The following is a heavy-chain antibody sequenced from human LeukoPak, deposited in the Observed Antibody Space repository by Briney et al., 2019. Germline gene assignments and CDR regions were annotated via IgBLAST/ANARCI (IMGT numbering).Heavy chain of an antibody. D-gene: IGHD3-22*01. CDR2: IYYSGST. V-gene: IGHV4-39*07. CDR1: GGSISSSSYY. CDR3: ASRYFYDSRGSIGDF. Sequence: KPSETLSLTCTVSGGSISSSSYYWGWIRQPPGKGLEWIGSIYYSGSTYYNPSLKSRVTISVDTSKNQFSLKLSSVTAADTAVYYCASRYFYDSRGSIGDFWGQGTLVTVSS. J-gene: IGHJ4*02.